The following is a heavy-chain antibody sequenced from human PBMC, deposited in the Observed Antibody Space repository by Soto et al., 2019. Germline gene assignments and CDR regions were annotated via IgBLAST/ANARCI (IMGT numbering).Heavy chain of an antibody. Sequence: PGGSLRLSCAASGFPFSSYSMNWVRQAPGKGLEWVSYISSSSSTIYYADSVKGRFTISRDNAKNSLYLQMNSLREEDTAAYYCARPPYSSSWHSVAAYYYYYGMDVSGQGTTVTVSS. CDR2: ISSSSSTI. CDR1: GFPFSSYS. V-gene: IGHV3-48*02. J-gene: IGHJ6*02. D-gene: IGHD6-13*01. CDR3: ARPPYSSSWHSVAAYYYYYGMDV.